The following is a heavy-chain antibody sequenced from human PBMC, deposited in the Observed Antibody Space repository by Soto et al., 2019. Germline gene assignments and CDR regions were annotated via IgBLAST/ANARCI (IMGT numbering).Heavy chain of an antibody. V-gene: IGHV1-69*13. J-gene: IGHJ6*03. CDR2: IIPIFGTA. D-gene: IGHD2-2*01. CDR3: ARGRYCSSTSCYSRYYYMDV. Sequence: ASVKVSCKASGGTFSSYAISWVRQAPGQGLEWMGGIIPIFGTANYAQKFQGRVTITADESTSTAYMELSSLRSEDTAMYYCARGRYCSSTSCYSRYYYMDVWGKGTTVTVSS. CDR1: GGTFSSYA.